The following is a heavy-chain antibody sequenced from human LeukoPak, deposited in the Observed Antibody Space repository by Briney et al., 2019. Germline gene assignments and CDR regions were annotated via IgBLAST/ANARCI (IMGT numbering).Heavy chain of an antibody. CDR2: IKSKTDGGTT. D-gene: IGHD1-26*01. CDR1: GFTFSGSA. Sequence: GGSLRLSCAASGFTFSGSAMHWVRQAPGKGLEWVGRIKSKTDGGTTDYAAPVKGRFTISRDDSKNTLYLQMNSLKTEDTAVYYCTTEGEVGATSLDYWGQGTLVTVSS. V-gene: IGHV3-15*01. J-gene: IGHJ4*02. CDR3: TTEGEVGATSLDY.